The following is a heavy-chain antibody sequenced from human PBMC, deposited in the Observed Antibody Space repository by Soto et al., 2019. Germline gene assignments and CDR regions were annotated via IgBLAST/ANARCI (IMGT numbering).Heavy chain of an antibody. V-gene: IGHV3-23*01. CDR1: GFTFSSYA. CDR2: ISGSGGST. CDR3: AKERGYNHGYAAMDV. D-gene: IGHD5-18*01. J-gene: IGHJ6*02. Sequence: EVQLLESGGGLVQPGGSLRLSCAASGFTFSSYAMSWVRQAPGKGLEWVSGISGSGGSTYYADSVKGRFTISRDNSKNTLYLQTNSLRSEDTATYYCAKERGYNHGYAAMDVWGQGTTVTVSS.